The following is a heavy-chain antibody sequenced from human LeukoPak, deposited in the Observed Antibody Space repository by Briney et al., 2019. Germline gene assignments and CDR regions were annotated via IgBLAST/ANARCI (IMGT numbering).Heavy chain of an antibody. J-gene: IGHJ4*02. V-gene: IGHV3-23*01. D-gene: IGHD1-1*01. CDR3: AKYTTPYYFDY. CDR1: GFTFNNYV. Sequence: GGSLRLSCEGSGFTFNNYVMNWVRQAPGKGLEWVSGVSGRGSSTYYADSVKGRFTISRDNSQNTVYLQMKSLRAEDTAIYFCAKYTTPYYFDYWGQGILVTASS. CDR2: VSGRGSST.